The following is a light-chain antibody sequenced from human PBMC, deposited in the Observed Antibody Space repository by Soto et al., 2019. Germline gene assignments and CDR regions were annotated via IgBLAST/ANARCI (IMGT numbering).Light chain of an antibody. J-gene: IGKJ1*01. V-gene: IGKV3D-15*01. CDR1: QSVSRK. Sequence: IVMKQSPATLSVYPRESATLYCRASQSVSRKLVWYQQKPGQAPRLLIYGASTRATGIPERFSGSGSGTEFTLTISSLQSEDFAVYYCQQYTNWPKPFGQGTKVDIK. CDR2: GAS. CDR3: QQYTNWPKP.